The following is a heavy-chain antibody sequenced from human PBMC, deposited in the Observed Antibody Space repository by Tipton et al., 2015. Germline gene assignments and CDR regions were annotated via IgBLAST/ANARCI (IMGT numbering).Heavy chain of an antibody. V-gene: IGHV1-18*01. J-gene: IGHJ4*02. Sequence: QLVQSGSEVKKPGASVKVSCKASGYTFTSYGVSWVRQAPGQGLEWMGWISPYNGNTNYAQKFQGRVTMATDTSTSTAYMELRRLRSDDTAVYYCARRPGSGTYSETWGQGTLVTVSS. CDR3: ARRPGSGTYSET. CDR2: ISPYNGNT. D-gene: IGHD3-10*01. CDR1: GYTFTSYG.